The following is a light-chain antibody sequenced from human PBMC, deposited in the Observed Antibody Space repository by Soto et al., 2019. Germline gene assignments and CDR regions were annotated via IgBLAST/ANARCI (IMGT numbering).Light chain of an antibody. CDR1: QGINNF. J-gene: IGKJ4*01. Sequence: DIQMTQSPSAMSASVGDRVTITCRASQGINNFLAWFQQKPGKVPKRLIYAASSLQSGVPSRFSGSGSGTEFTLTIGSMQPEDSTTYYCLQHITYPLTFGGGTTVEVK. CDR3: LQHITYPLT. CDR2: AAS. V-gene: IGKV1-17*03.